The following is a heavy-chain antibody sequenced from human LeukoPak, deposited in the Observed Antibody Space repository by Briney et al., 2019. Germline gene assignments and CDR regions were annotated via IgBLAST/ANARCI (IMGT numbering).Heavy chain of an antibody. CDR2: IHDSGST. J-gene: IGHJ4*02. CDR1: GGSFSSYY. Sequence: PSETRSLTCAVYGGSFSSYYWGWIRQPPGKGLEWIGSIHDSGSTYYNQTLKSRLTISVDTSKNQFSLQLSSVTAADTAVYYCWLQRMVAAYFDAWGQGTLVTVSS. CDR3: WLQRMVAAYFDA. V-gene: IGHV4-34*03. D-gene: IGHD2-15*01.